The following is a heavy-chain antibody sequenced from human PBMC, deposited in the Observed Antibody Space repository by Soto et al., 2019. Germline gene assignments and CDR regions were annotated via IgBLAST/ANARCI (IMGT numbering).Heavy chain of an antibody. CDR1: GFTFTAFG. V-gene: IGHV3-30-3*01. J-gene: IGHJ4*02. CDR3: ARHRDGGTYTYINH. D-gene: IGHD3-10*01. Sequence: GGSLRLSCAASGFTFTAFGLHWVRQAPGKGLEWVGLISFDGTTKYFADSVRGRFTISRDNSKNMLFLQLNSLRVEDTAVYYCARHRDGGTYTYINHWGPGTLVTVSS. CDR2: ISFDGTTK.